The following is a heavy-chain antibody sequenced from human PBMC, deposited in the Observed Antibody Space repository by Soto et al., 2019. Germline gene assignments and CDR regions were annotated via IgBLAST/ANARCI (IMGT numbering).Heavy chain of an antibody. CDR3: AREIGVAVASRYYYYGMDV. Sequence: QVQLVESGGGVVQPGRSLRLSCAASGFTFSSYAMHWVRQAPGKGLEWVAVISYDGSNKYYADSVKGRFTISRDNSKNTLYLQMNSLRAEDTAVYYCAREIGVAVASRYYYYGMDVWGQGTTLTVSS. D-gene: IGHD6-19*01. CDR2: ISYDGSNK. CDR1: GFTFSSYA. V-gene: IGHV3-30-3*01. J-gene: IGHJ6*02.